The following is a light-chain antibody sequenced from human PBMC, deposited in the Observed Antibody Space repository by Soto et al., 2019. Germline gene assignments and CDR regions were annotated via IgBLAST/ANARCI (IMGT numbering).Light chain of an antibody. CDR2: RNS. CDR3: AAWDDSLSGLV. V-gene: IGLV1-47*01. CDR1: SSNIGSNY. Sequence: QSVLTQPPSASWTPGQRVTISCSGSSSNIGSNYVYWYQQLPGTVPQLLIYRNSERPSGVPDRFSGSKSGTSASLAISGLRSEDEADYYCAAWDDSLSGLVFGGGTKLTVL. J-gene: IGLJ2*01.